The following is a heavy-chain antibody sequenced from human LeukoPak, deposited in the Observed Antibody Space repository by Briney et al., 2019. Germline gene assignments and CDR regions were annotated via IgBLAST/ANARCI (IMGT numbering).Heavy chain of an antibody. CDR2: MYGNMRDI. D-gene: IGHD6-13*01. CDR1: GLTFSNSW. J-gene: IGHJ4*02. V-gene: IGHV3-74*01. Sequence: GGSLRLSCEASGLTFSNSWMHWVRQIPGKGLVWVSRMYGNMRDISYADSVKGRFTISRDNAKNSLYLQMNSLRAEDTAVYYCARDSRSGYSSSWYDYWGQGTLVTVSS. CDR3: ARDSRSGYSSSWYDY.